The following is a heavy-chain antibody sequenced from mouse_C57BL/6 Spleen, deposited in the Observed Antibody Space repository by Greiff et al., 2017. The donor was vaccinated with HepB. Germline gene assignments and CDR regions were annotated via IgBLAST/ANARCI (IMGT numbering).Heavy chain of an antibody. Sequence: VQLQQPGAELVKPGASVKLSCKASGYTFTSYWMHWVKQRPGQGLEWIGMIHPNSGSTNYNEKFKSKATLTVDKSSSTAYMQLSSLTSEDSAVYYCARWHYDYDEGLDYWGQGTTLTVSS. CDR2: IHPNSGST. CDR3: ARWHYDYDEGLDY. D-gene: IGHD2-4*01. V-gene: IGHV1-64*01. CDR1: GYTFTSYW. J-gene: IGHJ2*01.